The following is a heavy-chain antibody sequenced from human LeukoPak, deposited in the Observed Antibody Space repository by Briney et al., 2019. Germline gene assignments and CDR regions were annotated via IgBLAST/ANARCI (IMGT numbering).Heavy chain of an antibody. CDR3: ARGFRTGSHFDY. J-gene: IGHJ4*02. CDR2: ISSSSSYI. D-gene: IGHD1-1*01. CDR1: EFTFRSYA. V-gene: IGHV3-21*01. Sequence: GGSLRLSCAASEFTFRSYAMNWVRQAPGKGLEWVSSISSSSSYIYYADSVKGRFTISRDNAKNSLYLQMNSLRAEDTAVYYCARGFRTGSHFDYWGQGTLVTVSS.